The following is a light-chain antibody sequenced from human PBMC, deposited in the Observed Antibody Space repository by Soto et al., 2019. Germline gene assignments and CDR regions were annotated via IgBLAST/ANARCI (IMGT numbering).Light chain of an antibody. CDR1: QGISSY. V-gene: IGKV1-8*01. J-gene: IGKJ1*01. Sequence: IQMTQSPSSVSASVGDRVTITFRASQGISSYLAWYQQKPGKAPKLLIYAASTLQSGVPSRFSGSGSGTDFTLTISCLQSEDFATYYCQQYNSYWTFGQGTKVDI. CDR2: AAS. CDR3: QQYNSYWT.